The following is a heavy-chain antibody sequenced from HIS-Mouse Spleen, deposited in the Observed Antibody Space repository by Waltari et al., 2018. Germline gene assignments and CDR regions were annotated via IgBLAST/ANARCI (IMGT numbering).Heavy chain of an antibody. CDR3: TTDRLVEGQQLVHFQH. CDR2: IKSKTDGGTT. V-gene: IGHV3-15*01. J-gene: IGHJ1*01. CDR1: GFTFSNAW. Sequence: EVQLVESGGGLVKPGGSLRLSCAASGFTFSNAWLSWVRQAPGKGLEWVGRIKSKTDGGTTDYAAPVKGRFTISRDDSKNTLYLQMNSLKTEDTAVYYCTTDRLVEGQQLVHFQHWGQGTLVTVSS. D-gene: IGHD6-13*01.